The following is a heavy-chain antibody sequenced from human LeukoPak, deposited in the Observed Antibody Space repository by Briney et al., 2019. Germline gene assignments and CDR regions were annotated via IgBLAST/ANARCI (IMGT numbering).Heavy chain of an antibody. CDR3: ASFTAMANDAFDI. J-gene: IGHJ3*02. V-gene: IGHV4-61*01. D-gene: IGHD5-18*01. CDR2: IYYSGST. CDR1: GGSVSSGSYY. Sequence: SETLSLTCTASGGSVSSGSYYWSWIRQPPGKGLEWIGYIYYSGSTNYNPSLKSRVTISVDTSKNQFSLKLSSVTAADTAVYYCASFTAMANDAFDIWGQGTMVTVSS.